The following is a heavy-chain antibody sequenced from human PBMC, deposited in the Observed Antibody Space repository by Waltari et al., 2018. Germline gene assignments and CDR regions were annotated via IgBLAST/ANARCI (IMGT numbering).Heavy chain of an antibody. CDR1: GTSISNNF. Sequence: QVQLQESGPGLVKPSETLSLTCKVSGTSISNNFWNWVRQPAGKGLEWIGRLYNSGITNYNPSLKSRVTMSTDTSKTQFSLKLNSVTAADTAVYFCARGGLDGFDSWGQGILVTVS. V-gene: IGHV4-4*07. CDR3: ARGGLDGFDS. J-gene: IGHJ4*02. CDR2: LYNSGIT. D-gene: IGHD1-26*01.